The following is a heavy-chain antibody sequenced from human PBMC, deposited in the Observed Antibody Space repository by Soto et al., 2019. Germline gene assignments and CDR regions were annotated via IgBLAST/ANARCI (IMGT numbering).Heavy chain of an antibody. D-gene: IGHD3-3*01. CDR3: ARRFLEWFTFDY. CDR2: IYYSGST. CDR1: GGSISSGGYY. Sequence: LSLTCTVSGGSISSGGYYWSWIRQHPGKGLEWIGYIYYSGSTYYNPSLKSRVTISVDTSKNQFSLKLSSVTAADTAVYYCARRFLEWFTFDYWGQGTLVTVSS. V-gene: IGHV4-31*03. J-gene: IGHJ4*02.